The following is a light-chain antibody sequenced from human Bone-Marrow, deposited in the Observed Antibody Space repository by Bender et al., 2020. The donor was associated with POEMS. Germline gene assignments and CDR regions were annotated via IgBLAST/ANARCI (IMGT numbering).Light chain of an antibody. CDR3: CSYTNRGTLV. CDR2: EVR. Sequence: QSALTQPASVSGSPGQSITISCTGSSSDVGAYNFVSWYQQHPGKAPRVMIYEVRKRPSGVSTRFSGSKSGITASLTISGLQADDEAVYYCCSYTNRGTLVFGGGTTLAVL. CDR1: SSDVGAYNF. V-gene: IGLV2-14*01. J-gene: IGLJ2*01.